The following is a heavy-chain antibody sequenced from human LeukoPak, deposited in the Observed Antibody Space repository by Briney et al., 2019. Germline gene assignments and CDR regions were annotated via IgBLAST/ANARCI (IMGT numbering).Heavy chain of an antibody. D-gene: IGHD5-24*01. V-gene: IGHV4-4*07. Sequence: SETLSLTCSVSGDSISSYYWTWIRQPAGKGLEWIGRIYNSGGERNYNPSLKSRVTMSVDTSKNQVSLKVNSMTAADTAVYYCARGRIGDGLVYWGQGILVTVSS. CDR3: ARGRIGDGLVY. CDR2: IYNSGGER. J-gene: IGHJ4*02. CDR1: GDSISSYY.